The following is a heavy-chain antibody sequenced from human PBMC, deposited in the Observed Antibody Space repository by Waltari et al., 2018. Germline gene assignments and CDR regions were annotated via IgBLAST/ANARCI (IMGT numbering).Heavy chain of an antibody. CDR1: GGSFSGYY. Sequence: QVQLQQWGAGLLKPSETLSLTCAVYGGSFSGYYWSWIRQPPGKGLEWIGEINHSGSTNYNPSLKSRVTISVDTSKNQFSLKLSSVTAADTAVYYCARHNVVRGVILYYFDYWGQGTLVTVSS. D-gene: IGHD3-10*01. V-gene: IGHV4-34*01. CDR3: ARHNVVRGVILYYFDY. CDR2: INHSGST. J-gene: IGHJ4*02.